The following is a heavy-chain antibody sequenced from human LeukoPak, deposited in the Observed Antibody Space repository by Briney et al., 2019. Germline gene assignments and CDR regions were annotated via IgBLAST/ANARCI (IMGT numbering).Heavy chain of an antibody. J-gene: IGHJ4*02. D-gene: IGHD3-16*02. Sequence: GGSLRLSCAASGFTFSSYTMNWVRQAPGKGLEWVSYISSSSSTIYYADSVKGRFTISRDNARNSLYLQMNSLRAEDTAVYYCASGIRLGELSLPSYFDYWGQGTLVTVSS. V-gene: IGHV3-48*04. CDR3: ASGIRLGELSLPSYFDY. CDR2: ISSSSSTI. CDR1: GFTFSSYT.